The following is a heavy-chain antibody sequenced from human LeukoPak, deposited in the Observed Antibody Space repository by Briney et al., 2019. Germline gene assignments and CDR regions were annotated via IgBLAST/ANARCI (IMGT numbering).Heavy chain of an antibody. J-gene: IGHJ5*02. Sequence: GGSLRLSCAASGFTFSSYAMSWVRQAPGKWLEWVSAISGSGGSTYYADSVKGRFTISRDNSKNTLYLQMNSLRAEDTAVYYCAKVAGEYQLLEWFVPWGQGTLVTVSS. D-gene: IGHD2-2*01. CDR2: ISGSGGST. V-gene: IGHV3-23*01. CDR1: GFTFSSYA. CDR3: AKVAGEYQLLEWFVP.